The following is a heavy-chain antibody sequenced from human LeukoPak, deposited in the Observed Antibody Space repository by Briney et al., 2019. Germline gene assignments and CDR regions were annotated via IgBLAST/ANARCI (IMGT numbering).Heavy chain of an antibody. CDR2: INPNSGGT. CDR1: GYTFTGYY. J-gene: IGHJ4*02. D-gene: IGHD6-13*01. CDR3: ARDLDSSSWYDY. V-gene: IGHV1-2*02. Sequence: ASVKVSCKASGYTFTGYYMHWVRQAPGQGLEWMGWINPNSGGTNYAQKFQGRVTMTRDTSTSTAYMELRSLRSDDTAVYYCARDLDSSSWYDYWGQGTLVTVSS.